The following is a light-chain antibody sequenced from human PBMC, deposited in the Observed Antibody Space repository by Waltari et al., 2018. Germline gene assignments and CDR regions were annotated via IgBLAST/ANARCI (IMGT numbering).Light chain of an antibody. J-gene: IGKJ5*01. CDR3: QHRSNWPPIT. CDR2: DAS. Sequence: DIVVTQSPATLSLSPGESATLSCRASQRVSGYLPWYQHQPVQAPRLLIYDASNRATGIPARFSGSGSGTHFTLTISSLEPEDFAVYYCQHRSNWPPITFGQGTRLDIK. V-gene: IGKV3-11*01. CDR1: QRVSGY.